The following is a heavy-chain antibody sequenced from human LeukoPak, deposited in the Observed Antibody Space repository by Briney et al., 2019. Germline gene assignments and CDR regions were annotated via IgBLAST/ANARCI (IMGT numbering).Heavy chain of an antibody. J-gene: IGHJ4*02. CDR1: GYTFTGYY. CDR3: ARDIWAYCGGDCYSIPGDY. Sequence: ASVKVSCKASGYTFTGYYMHWVRQAPGQGLEWMGWINPNSGGTNYAQKFQGRVTMTRDTSISPAYMELSRLRSDETAVYYCARDIWAYCGGDCYSIPGDYWGQGTLVTVSS. D-gene: IGHD2-21*02. V-gene: IGHV1-2*02. CDR2: INPNSGGT.